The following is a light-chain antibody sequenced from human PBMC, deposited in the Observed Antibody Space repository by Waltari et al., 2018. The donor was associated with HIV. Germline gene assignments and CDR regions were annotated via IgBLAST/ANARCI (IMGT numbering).Light chain of an antibody. CDR3: QQSYNTVVFT. CDR1: ESVDTY. CDR2: GAS. V-gene: IGKV1-39*01. Sequence: IRLTQFPSSLSASVGDRVNITCRASESVDTYLHWYQQKPGKAPKILIHGASRLQNGVSPRFSGGGYGTEFTLTIDNLRPEEFATYFCQQSYNTVVFTFGQGT. J-gene: IGKJ2*01.